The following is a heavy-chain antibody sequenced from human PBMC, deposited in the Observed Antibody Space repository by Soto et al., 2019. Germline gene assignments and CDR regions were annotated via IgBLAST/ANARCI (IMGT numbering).Heavy chain of an antibody. V-gene: IGHV1-69*01. Sequence: QVHLVQSGAEVKKAGSSVKVSCKASGGTFSNYFFNWVRQAPGQGLEWVGGIIPVFSRASYAEKFQGRVTITPDESTNTVYMELSSLRSDDTAVYFCAREMPSTAAAYYYYGLDVWGQGTTVTVPS. CDR3: AREMPSTAAAYYYYGLDV. CDR1: GGTFSNYF. J-gene: IGHJ6*02. CDR2: IIPVFSRA. D-gene: IGHD6-13*01.